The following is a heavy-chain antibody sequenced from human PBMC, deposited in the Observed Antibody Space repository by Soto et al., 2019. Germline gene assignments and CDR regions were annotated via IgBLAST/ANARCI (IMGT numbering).Heavy chain of an antibody. CDR3: ARAYYDSSGYLDY. D-gene: IGHD3-22*01. Sequence: EVQLLESGGGLVQPGGSLRLSCAASGFTFSSYAMSWVRQAPGKGLEWVSAISGSGGSTYYADSVKGRFTISRDNSKNTLYLQMNSLRAEDTAVYYCARAYYDSSGYLDYWGQGTLVTVSS. J-gene: IGHJ4*02. V-gene: IGHV3-23*01. CDR2: ISGSGGST. CDR1: GFTFSSYA.